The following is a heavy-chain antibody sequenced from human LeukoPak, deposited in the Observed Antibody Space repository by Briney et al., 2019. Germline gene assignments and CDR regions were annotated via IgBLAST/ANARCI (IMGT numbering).Heavy chain of an antibody. Sequence: RGSLRLSCVASGFTFSDYYMSWIRQAPGKGLEWLSYISTRGNTIYYADSVKGRFTISRDNAKNSLYLQMNSLRSDDTAVYYCARANYYGSGALDQHMDVWGKGTTVTVSS. CDR2: ISTRGNTI. D-gene: IGHD3-10*01. V-gene: IGHV3-11*01. CDR3: ARANYYGSGALDQHMDV. CDR1: GFTFSDYY. J-gene: IGHJ6*03.